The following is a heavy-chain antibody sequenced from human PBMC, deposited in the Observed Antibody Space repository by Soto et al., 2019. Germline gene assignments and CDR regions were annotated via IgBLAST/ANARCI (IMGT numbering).Heavy chain of an antibody. CDR2: ISYDGSNK. CDR1: GFTFSSYG. Sequence: GALRLSCAASGFTFSSYGMHWVRQAPGKGLEWVAVISYDGSNKYYADSVKGRFTISRDNSKNTLYLQMNSLRAEDTAVYYCAKVYCSGGSCPDTYYYYYYMDVWGKGTTVTVSS. D-gene: IGHD2-15*01. J-gene: IGHJ6*03. CDR3: AKVYCSGGSCPDTYYYYYYMDV. V-gene: IGHV3-30*18.